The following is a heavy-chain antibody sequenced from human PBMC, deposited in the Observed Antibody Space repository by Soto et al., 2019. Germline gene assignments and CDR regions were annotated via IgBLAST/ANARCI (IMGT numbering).Heavy chain of an antibody. D-gene: IGHD3-3*01. CDR2: IYHSGTA. CDR1: GDSISSGYY. V-gene: IGHV4-38-2*01. J-gene: IGHJ4*02. Sequence: SETLSLTCAVSGDSISSGYYWAWIRQPPGKGLEWIGSIYHSGTAYYNPSLKSRVIISIDTSKNQFSLKLSSVTAADSAVYDGARTDNVGYYPYLGQGTLVTVYS. CDR3: ARTDNVGYYPY.